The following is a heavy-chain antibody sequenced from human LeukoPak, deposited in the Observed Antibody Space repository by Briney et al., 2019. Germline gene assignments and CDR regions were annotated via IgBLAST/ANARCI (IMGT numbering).Heavy chain of an antibody. J-gene: IGHJ4*02. CDR3: ARSLYGGYSMDS. V-gene: IGHV3-48*04. CDR1: GFTFSTYS. CDR2: ISSLSAT. D-gene: IGHD4-17*01. Sequence: GGSMRLSCAASGFTFSTYSMNWVRQAPGKGLEWISYISSLSATYHADSVKGRFTISRDNAKNSMYLQMNSLRVEDTAIYFCARSLYGGYSMDSWGQGTLVTVAS.